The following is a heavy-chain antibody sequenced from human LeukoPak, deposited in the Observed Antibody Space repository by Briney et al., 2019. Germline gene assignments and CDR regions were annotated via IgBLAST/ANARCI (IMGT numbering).Heavy chain of an antibody. J-gene: IGHJ3*02. V-gene: IGHV1-18*01. D-gene: IGHD6-13*01. Sequence: ASVKVSCKASGYTFNNYGISWVRQAPGQGLEWMGWISAYNGHTNYAQKLQGRVTMTTDTSTSTAYMELRSLRSDDTAVYYCARAIAAAAHVGGAFDIWGQGTMVTVSS. CDR1: GYTFNNYG. CDR2: ISAYNGHT. CDR3: ARAIAAAAHVGGAFDI.